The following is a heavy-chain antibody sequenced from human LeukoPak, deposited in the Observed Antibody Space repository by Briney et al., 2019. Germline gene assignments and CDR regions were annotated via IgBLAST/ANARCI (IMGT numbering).Heavy chain of an antibody. D-gene: IGHD1-26*01. V-gene: IGHV5-51*01. J-gene: IGHJ5*02. CDR1: GYSFTSYW. CDR3: ARLGYSGSRSSGWFDP. Sequence: GESLKISCKGSGYSFTSYWIGWVRQMPGKGLEWVGIIYPGDSDTRYSPSFQGQVTISADKSISTAYLQWSSLKASDTAMYYCARLGYSGSRSSGWFDPWGQGTLVTVSS. CDR2: IYPGDSDT.